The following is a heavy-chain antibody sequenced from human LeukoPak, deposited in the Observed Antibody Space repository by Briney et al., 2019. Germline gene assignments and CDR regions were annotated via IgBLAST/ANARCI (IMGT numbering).Heavy chain of an antibody. Sequence: ASVTVSCKASGYTFTDYYLHWVRQAPGQGLEWMGWINPISGGTNYAQKFQGSVTMSRDTSINTAYMELSRLRSDDTAVYYCASLGATTIHYYGMDVWGQGTTVTVSS. J-gene: IGHJ6*02. D-gene: IGHD1-26*01. CDR2: INPISGGT. V-gene: IGHV1-2*02. CDR1: GYTFTDYY. CDR3: ASLGATTIHYYGMDV.